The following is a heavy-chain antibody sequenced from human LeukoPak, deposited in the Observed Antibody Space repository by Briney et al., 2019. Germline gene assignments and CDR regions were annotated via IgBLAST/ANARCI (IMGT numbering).Heavy chain of an antibody. CDR3: ARPEYSSGWFDY. V-gene: IGHV4-39*01. Sequence: SETLSLTCTVSGGSISSSSYYWGWLRQPPGKGLEWIGSIYYSGSTYYNPSLKSRVTISVDTSKNQFSLKLSSVTAADTAVYYCARPEYSSGWFDYWGQGTLVTVSS. CDR1: GGSISSSSYY. CDR2: IYYSGST. J-gene: IGHJ4*02. D-gene: IGHD6-19*01.